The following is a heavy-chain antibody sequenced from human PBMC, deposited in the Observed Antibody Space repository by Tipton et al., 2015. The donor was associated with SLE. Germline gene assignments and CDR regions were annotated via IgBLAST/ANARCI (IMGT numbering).Heavy chain of an antibody. D-gene: IGHD4-17*01. CDR3: ASLSPYRPYGDYVGY. CDR1: GGSFSGDY. Sequence: GLVKPSETLSLTCAVYGGSFSGDYWTWIRQSPGKGLEWIAEISQSGSTNYNPSLQSRVSMSVDTSKNQFSLKLSSVTAADTAVYYCASLSPYRPYGDYVGYWGQGALVTVSS. CDR2: ISQSGST. V-gene: IGHV4-34*01. J-gene: IGHJ4*02.